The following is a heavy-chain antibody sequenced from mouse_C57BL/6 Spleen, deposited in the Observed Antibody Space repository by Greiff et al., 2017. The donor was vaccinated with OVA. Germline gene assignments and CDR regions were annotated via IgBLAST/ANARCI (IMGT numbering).Heavy chain of an antibody. CDR1: GFSFNTYA. Sequence: EVHLVESGGGLVQPKGSLKLSCAASGFSFNTYAMNWVRQAPGKGLEWVARIRSKSNNYATYYADSVKDRFTISRDDSESMLYLQMNILKTEDTAMYYCVRQDYGSSYWYFDVWGTGTTVTVSS. V-gene: IGHV10-1*01. D-gene: IGHD1-1*01. J-gene: IGHJ1*03. CDR2: IRSKSNNYAT. CDR3: VRQDYGSSYWYFDV.